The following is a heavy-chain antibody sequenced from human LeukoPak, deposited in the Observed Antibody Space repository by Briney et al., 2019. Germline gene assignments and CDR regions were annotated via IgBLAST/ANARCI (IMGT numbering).Heavy chain of an antibody. CDR2: INHSGST. CDR1: GGSFSGYY. D-gene: IGHD3-10*01. CDR3: AREDGSGRKAFDI. J-gene: IGHJ3*02. V-gene: IGHV4-34*01. Sequence: SETLSLTCAVYGGSFSGYYWSWIRQPPGKGLEWIGEINHSGSTNYNPSLKSRVTISVDTSKNQFSLKLSSVTAADTAVYYCAREDGSGRKAFDIWGQGTMVTVSS.